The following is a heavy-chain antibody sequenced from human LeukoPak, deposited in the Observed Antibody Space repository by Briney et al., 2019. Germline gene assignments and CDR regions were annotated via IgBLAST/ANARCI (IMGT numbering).Heavy chain of an antibody. CDR2: ISSSSSTI. CDR1: GFTFSNYG. CDR3: ARDFSDDSSGYYGELDY. V-gene: IGHV3-48*01. J-gene: IGHJ4*02. Sequence: GGSLRLSCAASGFTFSNYGMSWVRQAPGKGLEWVSYISSSSSTIYYADSVKGRFTISRDNAKKSLYLHMSGLRAEDTAVYYCARDFSDDSSGYYGELDYWGQGTLVTVSS. D-gene: IGHD3-22*01.